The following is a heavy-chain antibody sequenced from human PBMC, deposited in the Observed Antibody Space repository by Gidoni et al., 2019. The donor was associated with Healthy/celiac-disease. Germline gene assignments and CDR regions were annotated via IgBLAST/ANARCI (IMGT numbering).Heavy chain of an antibody. Sequence: EVQLLESGGGLVQPGGSLRLSCAASGFTFSSYAMSWVRQAPGKGLEWVSAISGSGGSTYYADSGKGRFTISRDNSKNTLYLQMNSMRAEDTAVYYCAKDRAANDAFDIWGQGTMVTVSS. CDR3: AKDRAANDAFDI. J-gene: IGHJ3*02. V-gene: IGHV3-23*01. D-gene: IGHD2-15*01. CDR2: ISGSGGST. CDR1: GFTFSSYA.